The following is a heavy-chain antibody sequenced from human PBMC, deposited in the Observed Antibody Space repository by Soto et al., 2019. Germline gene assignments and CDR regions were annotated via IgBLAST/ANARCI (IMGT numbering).Heavy chain of an antibody. CDR3: ARDQGTLVVVAAHDDAFDI. D-gene: IGHD2-15*01. Sequence: GGSLRLSCAASGFTFSSYWMSWVRQAPGKGLEWVANIKQDGSEKYYVDSVKGRLTISRDNAKNSLYLQMNSLRAEDTAVYYCARDQGTLVVVAAHDDAFDIWGQGTMVTVSS. CDR2: IKQDGSEK. CDR1: GFTFSSYW. J-gene: IGHJ3*02. V-gene: IGHV3-7*01.